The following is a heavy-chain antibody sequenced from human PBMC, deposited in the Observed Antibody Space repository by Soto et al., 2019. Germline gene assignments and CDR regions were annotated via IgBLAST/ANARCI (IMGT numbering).Heavy chain of an antibody. J-gene: IGHJ5*02. Sequence: GGSLRLYCSASGFTFRSYSMNWVRQAPGKGLEWVSSISSSSSYIYYADSVKGRFTISRDNAKNSLYLQMNSLRAEDTAVYYCARDAETHVDTAMDNWFDPWGPGTLVTVSS. D-gene: IGHD5-18*01. CDR1: GFTFRSYS. CDR2: ISSSSSYI. CDR3: ARDAETHVDTAMDNWFDP. V-gene: IGHV3-21*01.